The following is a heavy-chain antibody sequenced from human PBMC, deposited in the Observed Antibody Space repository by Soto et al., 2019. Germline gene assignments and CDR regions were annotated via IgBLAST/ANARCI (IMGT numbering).Heavy chain of an antibody. J-gene: IGHJ5*01. CDR3: AKKGRPTAGIGGFDS. CDR1: GDSITSNTYF. Sequence: PSEPLSLTCTVSGDSITSNTYFWAWLRQPPGKGLTWIGSFSSSGGTFYNPSLKSGFTISEDTAKNQVSLKMASVTAAATAVYYYAKKGRPTAGIGGFDSWGRGTLVNGS. D-gene: IGHD6-13*01. CDR2: FSSSGGT. V-gene: IGHV4-39*01.